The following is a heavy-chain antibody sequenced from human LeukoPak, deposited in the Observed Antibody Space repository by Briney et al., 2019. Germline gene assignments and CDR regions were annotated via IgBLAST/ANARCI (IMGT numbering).Heavy chain of an antibody. D-gene: IGHD3-3*01. CDR3: AKLRWSSSYYFDY. J-gene: IGHJ4*02. V-gene: IGHV3-23*01. CDR2: VTATGSDT. CDR1: GFTFSSYA. Sequence: GGSLRLSCAASGFTFSSYAMTWVRQAPEKGLEWVSPVTATGSDTFYADSVKGRFTISRDNAKNTLHLQMNSLSAEDTALYYCAKLRWSSSYYFDYWGQGTLVTVSS.